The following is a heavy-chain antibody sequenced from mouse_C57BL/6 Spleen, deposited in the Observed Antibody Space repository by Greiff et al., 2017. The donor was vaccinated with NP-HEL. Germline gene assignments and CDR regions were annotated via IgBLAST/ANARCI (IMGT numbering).Heavy chain of an antibody. CDR1: GYTFTDYN. Sequence: EVQLQQSGPELVKPGASVKMSCKASGYTFTDYNMHWVKQSHGKSLEWIGYINPNNGGTSYNQKFKGKATLTVNKSSSTAYMELRSLTSEDSAVYYCARYEGYPYYAMDYWGQGTSVTVSS. J-gene: IGHJ4*01. D-gene: IGHD2-3*01. CDR3: ARYEGYPYYAMDY. CDR2: INPNNGGT. V-gene: IGHV1-22*01.